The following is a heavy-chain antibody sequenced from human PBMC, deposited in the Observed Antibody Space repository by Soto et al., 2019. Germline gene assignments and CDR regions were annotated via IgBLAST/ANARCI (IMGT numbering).Heavy chain of an antibody. CDR3: EGGLVSVFWIVYYSLPAEHNYGLEV. D-gene: IGHD3-3*01. V-gene: IGHV1-2*04. J-gene: IGHJ6*02. CDR1: GYTFTGYY. Sequence: ASVKVSCKASGYTFTGYYMHWVRQAPGQGLEWMGWINPNSGGTNYAQKFQGWVTMTRDTSISTAYMEMSRLRSDDTTVYNSEGGLVSVFWIVYYSLPAEHNYGLEVWGQGTRVTFAS. CDR2: INPNSGGT.